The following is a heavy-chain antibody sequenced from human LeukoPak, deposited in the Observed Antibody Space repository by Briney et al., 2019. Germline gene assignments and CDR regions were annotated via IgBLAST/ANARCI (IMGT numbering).Heavy chain of an antibody. CDR3: ARVTLENAFDI. D-gene: IGHD1-1*01. V-gene: IGHV3-53*01. J-gene: IGHJ3*02. Sequence: PGGSLRLSCAASGFTVSSNYMSWVRQAPGKGLEWVSVIHSGGSTYYADSVKGRFTISRDNSKNTLYLQMNSLRAEDTAVYYCARVTLENAFDIWGQGTMVTVSS. CDR2: IHSGGST. CDR1: GFTVSSNY.